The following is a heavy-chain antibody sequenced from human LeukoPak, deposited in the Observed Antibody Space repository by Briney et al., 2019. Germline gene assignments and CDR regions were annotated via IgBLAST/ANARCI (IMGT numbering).Heavy chain of an antibody. D-gene: IGHD3-16*02. CDR1: GYTFTSYD. V-gene: IGHV1-8*01. J-gene: IGHJ5*02. CDR2: MNPNSGNT. CDR3: ARGPYYDYVWGSYRYTEDWFDP. Sequence: ASVKFSCKASGYTFTSYDINWVRHATGQGLEWMGWMNPNSGNTGYAQKFQGRVTMTRNTSISTAYMELSSLRSEDTAVYYCARGPYYDYVWGSYRYTEDWFDPWGQGTLVTVSS.